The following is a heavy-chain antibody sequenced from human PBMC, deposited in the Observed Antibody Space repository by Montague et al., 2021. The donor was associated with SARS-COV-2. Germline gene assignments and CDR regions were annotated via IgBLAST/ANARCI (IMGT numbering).Heavy chain of an antibody. CDR1: GFTFSSYS. V-gene: IGHV3-30-3*01. D-gene: IGHD2/OR15-2a*01. CDR2: ISDDGTNK. J-gene: IGHJ6*02. CDR3: ARVLGGYYVMDF. Sequence: SLRLSCAASGFTFSSYSMHWVRQAPGKGLEWVAVISDDGTNKYYADSVKGRFTISRDNSKNTLYLQMNSLRAEDTAVYYCARVLGGYYVMDFWGQGTTVTVSS.